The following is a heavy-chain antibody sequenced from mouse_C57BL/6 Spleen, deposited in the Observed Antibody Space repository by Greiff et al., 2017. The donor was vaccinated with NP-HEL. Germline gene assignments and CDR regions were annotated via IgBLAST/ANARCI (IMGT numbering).Heavy chain of an antibody. CDR3: ASNWDGFAY. CDR1: GYSFTGYY. Sequence: VQLKESGPELVKPGASVKISCKASGYSFTGYYMNWVKQSPEKSLEWIGEINPSTGGTTYNQKFKAKATLTVDKSSSTAYMQLKSLTSEDSAVYYCASNWDGFAYWGQGTLVTVSA. D-gene: IGHD4-1*02. V-gene: IGHV1-42*01. J-gene: IGHJ3*01. CDR2: INPSTGGT.